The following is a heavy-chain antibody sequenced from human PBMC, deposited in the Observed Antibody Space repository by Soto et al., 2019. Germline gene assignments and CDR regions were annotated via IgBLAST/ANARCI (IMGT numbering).Heavy chain of an antibody. CDR3: ARNLGSSSWWFIGY. CDR2: INPNSGGT. J-gene: IGHJ4*02. V-gene: IGHV1-2*02. D-gene: IGHD6-13*01. CDR1: GYAFTGYY. Sequence: ASVKVSCKASGYAFTGYYMHWVRQAPGQGLEWMGWINPNSGGTNYAQKFQGRVTMTRDTSISTAYMELSRLRSDDTAVYCCARNLGSSSWWFIGYWGQGTLVTVSS.